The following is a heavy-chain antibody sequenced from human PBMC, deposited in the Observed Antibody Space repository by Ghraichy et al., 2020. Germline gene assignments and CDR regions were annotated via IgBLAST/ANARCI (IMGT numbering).Heavy chain of an antibody. V-gene: IGHV3-23*01. J-gene: IGHJ4*02. Sequence: GGSLRLSCAASGFTFSSYAMSWVRQAPGKGLEWVSAISGSGGSTYYADSVKGRFTISRDNSKNTLYLQMNSLRAEDTAVYYCAKAIWGNTIFGVAFFDYWGQGTLVTVSS. CDR2: ISGSGGST. CDR1: GFTFSSYA. CDR3: AKAIWGNTIFGVAFFDY. D-gene: IGHD3-3*01.